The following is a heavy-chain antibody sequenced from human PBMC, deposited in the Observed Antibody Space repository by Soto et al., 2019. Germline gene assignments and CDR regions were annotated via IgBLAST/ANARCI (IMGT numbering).Heavy chain of an antibody. CDR3: AKDVSLGELSGPDH. CDR1: GFTFDDYG. Sequence: VQLVESGEGLVQPGRSLRLSCVASGFTFDDYGMHWVRQAPGKGLEWVSGMRWNGGSIAYADSVKGRFTISRDNAKNSLYLQMNSLRPEDTALYYCAKDVSLGELSGPDHWGQGTLVTVSS. CDR2: MRWNGGSI. D-gene: IGHD3-16*02. J-gene: IGHJ4*02. V-gene: IGHV3-9*01.